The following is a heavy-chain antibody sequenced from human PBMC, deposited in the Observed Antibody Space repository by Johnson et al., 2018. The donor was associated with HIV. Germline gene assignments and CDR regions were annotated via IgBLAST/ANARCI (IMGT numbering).Heavy chain of an antibody. J-gene: IGHJ3*02. CDR2: IWYDGSNK. CDR1: GFRFSNYG. CDR3: AKDRGSPGIPAAFDI. V-gene: IGHV3-33*06. Sequence: VQLVESGGGVVQPGRSLRLSCAASGFRFSNYGMHWVRQAPGKGLEWVAVIWYDGSNKYYADSVKGRFTISRDNSKRTLFLQMNSRSVDDTALYYCAKDRGSPGIPAAFDIWGQGTMVTVSS. D-gene: IGHD1-26*01.